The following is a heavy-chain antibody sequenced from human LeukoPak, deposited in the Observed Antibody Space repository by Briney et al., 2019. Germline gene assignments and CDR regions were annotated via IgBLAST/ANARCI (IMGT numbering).Heavy chain of an antibody. Sequence: ASVKVSCKASGYTFTSYDINWVRQATGQGLEWMGWINPNSGGTNYAQKFQGRVTMTRDTSISTAYMELSRLRSDDTAVYYCARQTTPYYYYGMDVWGQGTTVTVSS. J-gene: IGHJ6*02. CDR2: INPNSGGT. D-gene: IGHD1-7*01. CDR3: ARQTTPYYYYGMDV. CDR1: GYTFTSYD. V-gene: IGHV1-2*02.